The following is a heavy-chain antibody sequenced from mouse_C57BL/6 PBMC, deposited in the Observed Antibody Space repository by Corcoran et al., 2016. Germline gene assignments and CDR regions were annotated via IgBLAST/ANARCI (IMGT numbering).Heavy chain of an antibody. Sequence: QIQLVQSGPELQKPGETVKISCKASGYTFTTYGMSWVKQAPGKGLKWMGWINTYSGVPTYADDFKGRFAFSLETSASTAYLQINNLKNEDTATYFCARLRGFAYYFDYWGQGTTLTVSS. CDR1: GYTFTTYG. J-gene: IGHJ2*01. CDR3: ARLRGFAYYFDY. CDR2: INTYSGVP. V-gene: IGHV9-3*01.